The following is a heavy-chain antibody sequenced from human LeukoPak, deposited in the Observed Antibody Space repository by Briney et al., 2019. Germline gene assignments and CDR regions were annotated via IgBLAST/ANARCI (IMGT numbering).Heavy chain of an antibody. CDR2: IYYSGST. J-gene: IGHJ4*02. CDR3: ARLPHTHSSSWVFFDY. D-gene: IGHD6-13*01. V-gene: IGHV4-59*12. CDR1: GGSISSYY. Sequence: PSETLSLTCTVSGGSISSYYWSWIRQPPGKGLEWIGYIYYSGSTNYNPSLKSRVTISVDTSKNQFSLKLSSVTAADTAVYYCARLPHTHSSSWVFFDYWGQGTLVTVSS.